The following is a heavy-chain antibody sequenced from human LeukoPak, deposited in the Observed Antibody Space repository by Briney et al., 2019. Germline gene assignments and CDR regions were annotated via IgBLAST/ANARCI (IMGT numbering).Heavy chain of an antibody. V-gene: IGHV3-20*04. CDR1: GFTFDDFG. Sequence: PGGSLRLSCAASGFTFDDFGMTWVRQAPGKGLEWVSGINWNGGGTGYADSVKGRFPISRDNAKKILYLQMNSLRVEDTAVYYCARWELSGRVMERLSWIDHWGQGALVTVSS. CDR2: INWNGGGT. CDR3: ARWELSGRVMERLSWIDH. D-gene: IGHD3-16*02. J-gene: IGHJ4*02.